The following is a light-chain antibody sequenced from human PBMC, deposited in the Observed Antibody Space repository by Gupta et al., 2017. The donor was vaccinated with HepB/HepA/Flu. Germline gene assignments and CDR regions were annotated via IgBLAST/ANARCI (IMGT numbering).Light chain of an antibody. V-gene: IGLV2-11*01. J-gene: IGLJ2*01. CDR2: DVN. CDR1: SSDVGGYNY. CDR3: CSYASSYTLVV. Sequence: QSALTQPRSVSGSPGQSVTISCTGTSSDVGGYNYVSWYQHHPGKAPKLMIYDVNTRPSGVPDRFSGSKSGNTASLTISGLQAEDEADYYCCSYASSYTLVVFGGGTKLTVL.